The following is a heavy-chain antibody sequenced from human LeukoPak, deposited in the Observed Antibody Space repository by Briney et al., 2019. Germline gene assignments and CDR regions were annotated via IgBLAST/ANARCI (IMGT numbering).Heavy chain of an antibody. J-gene: IGHJ5*02. CDR3: ARGGAMASEVIWFDP. Sequence: SETLSLTCAVYGGSSSGYYWSWIRQPPGKGLEWIWEINHSGSTNYNPSLKSRVTISVDTSKNQFSLKLSSVTAADTAVYYCARGGAMASEVIWFDPWGQGTLVTVSS. CDR2: INHSGST. V-gene: IGHV4-34*01. CDR1: GGSSSGYY. D-gene: IGHD5-18*01.